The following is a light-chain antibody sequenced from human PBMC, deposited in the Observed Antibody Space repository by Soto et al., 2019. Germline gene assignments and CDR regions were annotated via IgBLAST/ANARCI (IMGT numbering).Light chain of an antibody. J-gene: IGKJ2*01. Sequence: DIQMTQSPSSLSASVGDRVTLTCRASQGISTYLNWYQHKPGKAPNLLIYAASSLQSGVPSRFSGSGSGTDFTLTISRLQPEDFATYYCQQSYSTPYTFGQGTKLEIK. CDR3: QQSYSTPYT. CDR2: AAS. V-gene: IGKV1-39*01. CDR1: QGISTY.